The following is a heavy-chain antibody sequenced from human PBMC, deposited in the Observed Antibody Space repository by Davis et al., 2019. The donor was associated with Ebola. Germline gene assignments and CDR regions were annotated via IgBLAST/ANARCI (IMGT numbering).Heavy chain of an antibody. CDR2: ISASGGNR. CDR3: TKDGRIVGAITYYYYMDV. J-gene: IGHJ6*03. D-gene: IGHD1-26*01. V-gene: IGHV3-23*01. Sequence: PGGSLRLSCAASGFTFSSYGMSWVRQTPGKGLKWVSGISASGGNRYYGDSVKGRFTISRDNSKNTLYLQMNSLRAEDTAVYYCTKDGRIVGAITYYYYMDVWGKGTTVTVSS. CDR1: GFTFSSYG.